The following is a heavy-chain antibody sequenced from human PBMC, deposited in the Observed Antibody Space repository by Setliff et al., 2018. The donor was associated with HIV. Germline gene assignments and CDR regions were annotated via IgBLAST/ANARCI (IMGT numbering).Heavy chain of an antibody. V-gene: IGHV1-24*01. D-gene: IGHD3-22*01. CDR3: AKGGYYDSTGYYYYYFYYLDE. CDR1: GYTLTELS. CDR2: FDPQYDKT. Sequence: ASVKVSCKVSGYTLTELSIHWVRRAPGKGLEWMGGFDPQYDKTFYAQKFQGRVTMSEDTSTDTAYMELSSLRSEDTAVYYCAKGGYYDSTGYYYYYFYYLDEWGKGTTVTVSS. J-gene: IGHJ6*03.